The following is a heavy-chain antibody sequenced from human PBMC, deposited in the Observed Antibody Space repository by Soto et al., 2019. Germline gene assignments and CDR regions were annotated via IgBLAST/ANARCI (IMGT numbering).Heavy chain of an antibody. D-gene: IGHD5-12*01. CDR1: GYSFTSYW. CDR2: IDPSDSYT. CDR3: ARLATGYDYGGDY. J-gene: IGHJ4*02. Sequence: GESLKISCKGSGYSFTSYWISWVRQMPGKGLEWMGRIDPSDSYTDYSPSFQGHVTISADRSITTAYLQWTTLKASDTAIYYCARLATGYDYGGDYWGQGTLVTVSS. V-gene: IGHV5-10-1*01.